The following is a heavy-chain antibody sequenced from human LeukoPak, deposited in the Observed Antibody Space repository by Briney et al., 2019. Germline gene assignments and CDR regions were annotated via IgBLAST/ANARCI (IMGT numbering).Heavy chain of an antibody. J-gene: IGHJ4*02. CDR2: IKQDGSEK. V-gene: IGHV3-7*01. Sequence: GGSLRLSCPATGFTFSSYSMNWVRQAPGKGLEWVANIKQDGSEKYYVDSVKGRFTISRDNAKNSLYLQMNSLRAEDTAVYYCAIAATGYWGQGTLVTVSS. D-gene: IGHD2-15*01. CDR3: AIAATGY. CDR1: GFTFSSYS.